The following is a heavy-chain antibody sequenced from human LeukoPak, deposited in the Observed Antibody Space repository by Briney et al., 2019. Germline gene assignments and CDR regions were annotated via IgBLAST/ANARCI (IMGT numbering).Heavy chain of an antibody. D-gene: IGHD5-12*01. CDR1: GFTFSSYS. CDR2: ISSSSSYI. Sequence: GGSLRLSCAASGFTFSSYSMNWVRQAPGKGLEWVSSISSSSSYIYYADSVKGRFTISRDNAKNSLYLQMNSLRAEDTAVYYCAKDKIGEDGYNSRPSYYFDYWGQGTLVTVSS. V-gene: IGHV3-21*04. CDR3: AKDKIGEDGYNSRPSYYFDY. J-gene: IGHJ4*02.